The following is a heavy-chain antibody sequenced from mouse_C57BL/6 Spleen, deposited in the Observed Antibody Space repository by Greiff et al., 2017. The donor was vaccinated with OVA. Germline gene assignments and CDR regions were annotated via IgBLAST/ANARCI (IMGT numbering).Heavy chain of an antibody. CDR1: GFSLTSYG. V-gene: IGHV2-2*01. J-gene: IGHJ2*01. D-gene: IGHD2-2*01. CDR3: ARNSVRGYFDY. Sequence: VKLMESGPGLVQPSQSLSITCTVSGFSLTSYGVHWVRQSPGKGLEWLGVIWSGGSTDYNAAFISRLSISKDNSKSQVFFKRNSLKADDTAIYYCARNSVRGYFDYWGQGTTLTVSS. CDR2: IWSGGST.